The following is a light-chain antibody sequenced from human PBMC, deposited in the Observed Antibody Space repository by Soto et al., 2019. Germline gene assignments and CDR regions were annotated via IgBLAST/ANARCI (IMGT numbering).Light chain of an antibody. V-gene: IGLV2-8*01. CDR3: SEYAGSNTPYV. CDR1: SSDVGGYND. CDR2: EVI. J-gene: IGLJ1*01. Sequence: QSALTQPPSASGSPGQSVTISCTGTSSDVGGYNDVSWYQQHPGKAPKLLIYEVIKRPSGVPDRCSASRSGNTASLTVSGLQAEDEADYYCSEYAGSNTPYVFGTGTKVTVL.